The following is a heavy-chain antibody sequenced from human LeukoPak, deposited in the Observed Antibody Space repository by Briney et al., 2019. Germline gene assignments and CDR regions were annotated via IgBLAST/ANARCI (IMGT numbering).Heavy chain of an antibody. V-gene: IGHV4-30-2*02. Sequence: SETLSLTCAVSGGSINSGGYSWSWIRQPPGKGLEWMGYIYHSGSTYYNPSLKSRVTMSVDRSKNHFSLKLSSVTAADTAVYYCARRDLITGTTDYWGQGILVTVSS. D-gene: IGHD1-7*01. J-gene: IGHJ4*02. CDR1: GGSINSGGYS. CDR3: ARRDLITGTTDY. CDR2: IYHSGST.